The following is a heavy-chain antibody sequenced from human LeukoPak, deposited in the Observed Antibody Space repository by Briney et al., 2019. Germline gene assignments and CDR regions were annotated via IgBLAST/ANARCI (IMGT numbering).Heavy chain of an antibody. J-gene: IGHJ4*02. CDR2: ISGSGGNT. Sequence: PGGSLRLSCAASGFTFSSYAMSWVRQAPGKGLEWVSAISGSGGNTYYADSVKGRFTISRDNSNNTLYLQMNSLRAEDTALYYCTKGVSSSWRTSFDFWGQGTLVTVSS. CDR1: GFTFSSYA. CDR3: TKGVSSSWRTSFDF. D-gene: IGHD6-13*01. V-gene: IGHV3-23*01.